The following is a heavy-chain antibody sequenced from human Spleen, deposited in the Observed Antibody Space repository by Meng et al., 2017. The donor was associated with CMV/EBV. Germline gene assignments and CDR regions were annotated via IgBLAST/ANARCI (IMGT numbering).Heavy chain of an antibody. CDR2: INHSGST. CDR3: ARVFGRDYPDS. Sequence: QAQVQHGGAGLVKPSDTQSLTRAVYGGSVSGYYWSWIRQPPGKGLEWIGEINHSGSTNYNPSLKSRGPISVDTSKNQFSLKLSSVTAADTAVYFCARVFGRDYPDSWGRGTLVTVSS. CDR1: GGSVSGYY. D-gene: IGHD3-16*01. V-gene: IGHV4-34*01. J-gene: IGHJ4*02.